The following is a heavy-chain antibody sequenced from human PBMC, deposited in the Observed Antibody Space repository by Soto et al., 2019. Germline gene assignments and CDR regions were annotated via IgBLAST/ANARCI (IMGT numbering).Heavy chain of an antibody. CDR1: GFTFSNSW. Sequence: GGSLRLSCRASGFTFSNSWMHWVRQAPGKGLVWVSRINNDGSSTAYADSVKGRFTISGDNAKNTLYMQMDRLRVEDMAVYYCARDEGGPDVWGQGTTVTVSS. V-gene: IGHV3-74*01. CDR3: ARDEGGPDV. CDR2: INNDGSST. J-gene: IGHJ6*02.